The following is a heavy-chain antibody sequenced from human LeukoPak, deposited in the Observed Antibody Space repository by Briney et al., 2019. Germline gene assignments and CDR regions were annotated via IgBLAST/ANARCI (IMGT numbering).Heavy chain of an antibody. CDR2: ILTNGDT. V-gene: IGHV3-13*01. CDR3: ARDRFGERTFEK. CDR1: GFASSSFD. J-gene: IGHJ3*02. Sequence: SGGSLRLSCAASGFASSSFDMLWVRHSPRKGLEWVARILTNGDTDYGASVEGRFTISRENAKSYVYLQMNSLRDGDTAVYYCARDRFGERTFEKWGQGTMVTVSS. D-gene: IGHD3-10*01.